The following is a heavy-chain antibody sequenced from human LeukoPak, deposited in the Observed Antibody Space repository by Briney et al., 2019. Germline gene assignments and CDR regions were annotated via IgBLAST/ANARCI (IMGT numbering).Heavy chain of an antibody. J-gene: IGHJ4*02. Sequence: GGSLRLSCAASGFTVSSNFMSWVRQAPGKGLEWVTVIYSDGTTYFADSVKGRFTSSRDNSKNTLYLHMNSLRVEDTAVYYCARDYPSFDYWGQGTLVTVSS. V-gene: IGHV3-53*01. CDR3: ARDYPSFDY. CDR1: GFTVSSNF. CDR2: IYSDGTT.